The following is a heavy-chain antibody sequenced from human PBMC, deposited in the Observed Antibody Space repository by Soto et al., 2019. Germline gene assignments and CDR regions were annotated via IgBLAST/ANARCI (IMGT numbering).Heavy chain of an antibody. CDR2: LYNSGNT. D-gene: IGHD3-22*01. J-gene: IGHJ6*04. V-gene: IGHV4-4*07. CDR1: GGSISSYY. CDR3: ARDVRDSYGLAF. Sequence: QVQLQESGPGLVKPSETLSLTCTVSGGSISSYYWSWIRQPAGKGLEWFGRLYNSGNTNYNPSLSRGLAMSAAPSKNQFSLDVGAVAAGDTSVYYGARDVRDSYGLAFGGKGTPVPVSS.